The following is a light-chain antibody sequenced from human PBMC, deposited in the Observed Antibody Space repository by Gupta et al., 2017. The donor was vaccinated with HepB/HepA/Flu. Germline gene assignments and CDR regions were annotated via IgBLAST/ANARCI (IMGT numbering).Light chain of an antibody. J-gene: IGLJ2*01. CDR3: SSYAGRNNVL. V-gene: IGLV2-8*01. CDR2: EVN. Sequence: SALTLPLSACASPEQSLSITCVGTNSDVGNYNYVSWYQQHPRKAPKLMIYEVNKRPSGVPDRFSGSKSGNTASLTVSGLQAEDEADYYCSSYAGRNNVLFGGGTKLTVL. CDR1: NSDVGNYNY.